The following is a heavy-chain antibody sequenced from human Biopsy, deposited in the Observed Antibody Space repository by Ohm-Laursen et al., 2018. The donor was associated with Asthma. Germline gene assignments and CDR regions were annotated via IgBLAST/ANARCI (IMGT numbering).Heavy chain of an antibody. CDR2: INPNSGGT. CDR3: ARGQKSPGDRWFDL. J-gene: IGHJ5*02. V-gene: IGHV1-2*06. Sequence: ASVKVSCKASGYTFIGYHIHWVRQAPGQGLEWMGRINPNSGGTNYAQKFRGRVTMTSDTSISTAYMELSRLRSDDTALYYCARGQKSPGDRWFDLWGQGTLVTVPS. CDR1: GYTFIGYH. D-gene: IGHD7-27*01.